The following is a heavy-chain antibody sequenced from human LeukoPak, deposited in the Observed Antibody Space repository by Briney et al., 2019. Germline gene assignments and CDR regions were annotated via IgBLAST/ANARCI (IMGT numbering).Heavy chain of an antibody. J-gene: IGHJ4*02. CDR1: GGTFSSYA. V-gene: IGHV1-69*13. CDR3: ARASGLRPTCSSTSCKSGNFDY. CDR2: IIPIFGTA. Sequence: SVKVSCKASGGTFSSYAISWVRQAPGQGLEWMGGIIPIFGTANYAQKFQGRVTITADESTSTAYMELSSLRSEDTAVYYCARASGLRPTCSSTSCKSGNFDYWGQGTLVTVSS. D-gene: IGHD2-2*01.